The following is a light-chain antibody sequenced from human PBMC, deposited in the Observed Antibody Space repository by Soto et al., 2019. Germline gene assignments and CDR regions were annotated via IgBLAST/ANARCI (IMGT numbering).Light chain of an antibody. CDR1: QSISNY. Sequence: DIQMTQSPSTLSASVGDRVTITCRASQSISNYLSWYQQKPGKAPKVLIYDASSFESGVPLRFIGSGSGTEFTLTISSLQPDDFATYYCQEYDSYSSTFGQGTKLPIK. V-gene: IGKV1-5*01. CDR2: DAS. J-gene: IGKJ2*01. CDR3: QEYDSYSST.